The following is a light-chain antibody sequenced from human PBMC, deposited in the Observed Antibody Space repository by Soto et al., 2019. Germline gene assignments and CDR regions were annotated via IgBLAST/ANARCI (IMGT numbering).Light chain of an antibody. CDR2: GAS. V-gene: IGKV3-15*01. CDR3: QQYNNWPRT. CDR1: QSVSSN. Sequence: EIVMTQSPATLSVSPGERATLSCRASQSVSSNLAWYQQKSGQAPRLLIYGASTRVTGIPARFSGSGSGTEFTLTISSLQSEDFAVYSCQQYNNWPRTFGQGTKVEIK. J-gene: IGKJ1*01.